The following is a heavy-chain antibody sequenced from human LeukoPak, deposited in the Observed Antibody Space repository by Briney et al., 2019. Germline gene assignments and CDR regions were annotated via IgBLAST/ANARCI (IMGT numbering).Heavy chain of an antibody. V-gene: IGHV4-59*01. CDR2: IYNTVDV. CDR3: ARSRNYDSTGYNPTYYFDS. D-gene: IGHD3-22*01. CDR1: GGSIIGSY. Sequence: SETLSLTCTVSGGSIIGSYWTWIRQSPGGGLEYIGYIYNTVDVNYSPSLKSRVTIPIDMSRSQFSLRLKSVTAADTAIYYCARSRNYDSTGYNPTYYFDSWGQGALVTVSS. J-gene: IGHJ4*02.